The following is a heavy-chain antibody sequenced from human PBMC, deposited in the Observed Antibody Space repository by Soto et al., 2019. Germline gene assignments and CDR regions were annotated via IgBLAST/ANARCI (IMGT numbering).Heavy chain of an antibody. CDR2: INPSGGST. J-gene: IGHJ4*02. Sequence: EASVKVSCKASGYTFTSYYMHWVRQAPGQGLEWMGIINPSGGSTSYAQKFQGRVTMTRDTSTSTVYMELSSLRSEDTAVYYCGREDTSRYFDYWGQGTLVTVSS. CDR1: GYTFTSYY. CDR3: GREDTSRYFDY. V-gene: IGHV1-46*01. D-gene: IGHD2-2*01.